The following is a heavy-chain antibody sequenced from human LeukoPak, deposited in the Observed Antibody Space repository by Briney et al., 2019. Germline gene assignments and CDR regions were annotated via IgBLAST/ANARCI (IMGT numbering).Heavy chain of an antibody. CDR1: GYTFTGYY. D-gene: IGHD2-15*01. CDR3: ATKKLQVTPIDY. Sequence: GASVKVSCKASGYTFTGYYIHWVRQAPGQGLEWMGWINPNSGGTKYEQKFQGRVTMTRDTSISTAYMELSRLRSDDTAVYYCATKKLQVTPIDYWGQGTLVTVSS. V-gene: IGHV1-2*02. J-gene: IGHJ4*02. CDR2: INPNSGGT.